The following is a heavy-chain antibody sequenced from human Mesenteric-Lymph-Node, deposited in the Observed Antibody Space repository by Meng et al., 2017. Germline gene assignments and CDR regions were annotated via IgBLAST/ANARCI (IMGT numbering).Heavy chain of an antibody. V-gene: IGHV1-2*06. Sequence: ASVKVSCKASGYTFTGNYMHWVRQAPGQGPEWMGRINPNSGGTNYAQKFQGRVTMTRDTSISTAYMELSRLRSDDTAVYYCARDALGVVVNPKHDAFDIWGQGTMVTVSS. CDR1: GYTFTGNY. CDR3: ARDALGVVVNPKHDAFDI. CDR2: INPNSGGT. D-gene: IGHD2-21*01. J-gene: IGHJ3*02.